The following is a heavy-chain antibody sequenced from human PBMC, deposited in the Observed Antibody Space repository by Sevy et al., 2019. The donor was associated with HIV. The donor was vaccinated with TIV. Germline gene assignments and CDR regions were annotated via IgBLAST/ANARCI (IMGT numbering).Heavy chain of an antibody. Sequence: GGSLRLSCAASGFTFSNAWMSWVRQAPGKGLEWVGRIKSKTDGGTTYYAAPVKGRFTISRDDSKNRLYLQMNSLKTEDTAVYYCTTDPGGSPRGYYYYMDVWGNGTTVTVSS. CDR1: GFTFSNAW. D-gene: IGHD1-26*01. CDR2: IKSKTDGGTT. J-gene: IGHJ6*03. V-gene: IGHV3-15*01. CDR3: TTDPGGSPRGYYYYMDV.